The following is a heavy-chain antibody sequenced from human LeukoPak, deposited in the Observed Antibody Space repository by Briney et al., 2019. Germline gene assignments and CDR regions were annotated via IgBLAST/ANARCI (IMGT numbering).Heavy chain of an antibody. CDR3: ARGGSAYYYDSSGYYPYFDY. CDR1: GYTFTRYA. CDR2: INTNTGNP. D-gene: IGHD3-22*01. V-gene: IGHV7-4-1*02. Sequence: ASVKVSCKASGYTFTRYAMNWVRRAPGQGLEWMGWINTNTGNPTYAQGFTGRFVFSLDTSVSTAYLQISSLKAEDTAVYYCARGGSAYYYDSSGYYPYFDYWGQGTLVTVSS. J-gene: IGHJ4*02.